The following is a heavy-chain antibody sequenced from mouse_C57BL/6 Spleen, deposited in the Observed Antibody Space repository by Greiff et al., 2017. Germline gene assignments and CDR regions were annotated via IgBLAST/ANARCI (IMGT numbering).Heavy chain of an antibody. CDR1: GYTFTDYY. Sequence: VQLKESGPVLVKPGASVKMSCKASGYTFTDYYMNWVKQSHGKSLEWIGVINPYNGGTSYNQKFKGKATLTVDKSSSTAYMERNSLTSEDSAVYYCARSAMVTQTWFAYWGQGTLVTVYA. CDR3: ARSAMVTQTWFAY. J-gene: IGHJ3*01. V-gene: IGHV1-19*01. CDR2: INPYNGGT. D-gene: IGHD2-2*01.